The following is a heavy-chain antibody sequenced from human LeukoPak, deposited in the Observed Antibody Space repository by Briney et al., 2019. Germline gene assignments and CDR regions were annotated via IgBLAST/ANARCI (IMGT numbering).Heavy chain of an antibody. CDR3: ARDSRDCSSTSCSPGDGMDV. V-gene: IGHV1-69*04. CDR2: IIPIPGIA. Sequence: GASVKVSCKASGGTFSSYTISWVRQAPGQGLEWTGRIIPIPGIANYAQKFQGRVTITADKSTSTAYMELSSLRSEDTAVYYCARDSRDCSSTSCSPGDGMDVWGQGTTVTVSS. CDR1: GGTFSSYT. J-gene: IGHJ6*02. D-gene: IGHD2-2*01.